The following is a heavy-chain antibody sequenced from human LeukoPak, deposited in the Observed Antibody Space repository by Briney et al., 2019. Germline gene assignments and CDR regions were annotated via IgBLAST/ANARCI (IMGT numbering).Heavy chain of an antibody. CDR1: GGSISSYY. CDR2: IYYSGST. Sequence: TPSETLSLTCTVSGGSISSYYWSWIRQPPGKGLEWIGYIYYSGSTNYNPSLKSRVTMSVDTSKNQFSLKLSSVTAADTAVYYCARLVVHGLTGYFDLWGRGTLVTVSS. V-gene: IGHV4-59*12. CDR3: ARLVVHGLTGYFDL. J-gene: IGHJ2*01. D-gene: IGHD3-22*01.